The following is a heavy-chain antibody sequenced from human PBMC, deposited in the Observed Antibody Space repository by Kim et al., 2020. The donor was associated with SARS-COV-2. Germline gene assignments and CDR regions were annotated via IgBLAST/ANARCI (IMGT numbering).Heavy chain of an antibody. CDR3: ACASTAMIVVPDY. CDR1: GFTFGDYA. V-gene: IGHV3-9*01. CDR2: ISWNSGSI. D-gene: IGHD3-22*01. J-gene: IGHJ4*02. Sequence: GGSLRLSCAASGFTFGDYAMHWVRQAPGKGLEWISGISWNSGSIGSADSVKGRVTISSANAKNSLYLHMNSLSAEDADLSYYACASTAMIVVPDYWCQ.